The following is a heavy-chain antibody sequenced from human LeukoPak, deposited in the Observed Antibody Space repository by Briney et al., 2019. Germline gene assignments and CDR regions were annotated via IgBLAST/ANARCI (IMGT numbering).Heavy chain of an antibody. Sequence: PGGSLRLSCTASEFSVSNNYMSWVRQAPGKGLEWVSVIYSGGRTNYADSVRGRFSISRDNSKNTMYLQMNSLRVEDTAVYYCAKHDILTGYSPYVWGQGTTVTVSS. CDR3: AKHDILTGYSPYV. V-gene: IGHV3-66*04. CDR1: EFSVSNNY. D-gene: IGHD3-9*01. CDR2: IYSGGRT. J-gene: IGHJ6*02.